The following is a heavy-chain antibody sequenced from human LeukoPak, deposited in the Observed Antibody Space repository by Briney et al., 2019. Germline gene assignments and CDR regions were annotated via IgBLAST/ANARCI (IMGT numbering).Heavy chain of an antibody. J-gene: IGHJ4*02. V-gene: IGHV1-3*01. CDR2: IDAGSGDT. Sequence: GASVKVSCKASGYTFIDYAMHWVRQAPGQRFKWMGWIDAGSGDTRYSQKFQGRVTITRDTSASTAYIELRSLRSEDTAMYYCARGSTSDWPLDHWGQETLVTISS. CDR3: ARGSTSDWPLDH. D-gene: IGHD2-2*01. CDR1: GYTFIDYA.